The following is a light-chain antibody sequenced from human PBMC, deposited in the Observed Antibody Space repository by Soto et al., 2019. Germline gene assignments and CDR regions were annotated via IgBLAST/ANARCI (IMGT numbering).Light chain of an antibody. Sequence: QSVLTQPASVSGSPGQSITISCTGTSSDGGAYNFVSWYQHYPDKAPKVVIYDVANRPSGVSYRFSASKSGNTASLTISGLQAEDEADYYCMSFTSSNTYVFGTGTKLTVL. CDR3: MSFTSSNTYV. V-gene: IGLV2-14*03. CDR1: SSDGGAYNF. J-gene: IGLJ1*01. CDR2: DVA.